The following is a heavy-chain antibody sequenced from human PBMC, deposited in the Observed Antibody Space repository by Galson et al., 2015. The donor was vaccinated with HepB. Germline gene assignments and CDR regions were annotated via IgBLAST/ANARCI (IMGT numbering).Heavy chain of an antibody. D-gene: IGHD5-24*01. CDR1: GFTFSSYA. CDR3: AKGIRDGYNYFDF. J-gene: IGHJ4*02. Sequence: SLRLSCAASGFTFSSYAMSWVRQAPGKGLEWVSGISTSGGSTYYADSVKGRFTISRDNSKNSLYLQMNSLETEDTALYYCAKGIRDGYNYFDFWGQGTLVTVSS. V-gene: IGHV3-23*01. CDR2: ISTSGGST.